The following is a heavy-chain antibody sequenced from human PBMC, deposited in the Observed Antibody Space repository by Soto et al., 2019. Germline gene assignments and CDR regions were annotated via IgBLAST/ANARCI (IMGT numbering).Heavy chain of an antibody. CDR1: GDSVSSNSAA. Sequence: QVQLQQSGPGLLKPSQTLSLTCAISGDSVSSNSAAWIWIRQSPSRGLEWLGRTFYRSRWFHDYAVSVKSRIAINADTSRNQFSLQLNSVTPEDTAVYFCARAKDINGWYKWFDPWGKGTLVTVSS. J-gene: IGHJ5*02. V-gene: IGHV6-1*01. CDR3: ARAKDINGWYKWFDP. CDR2: TFYRSRWFH. D-gene: IGHD6-19*01.